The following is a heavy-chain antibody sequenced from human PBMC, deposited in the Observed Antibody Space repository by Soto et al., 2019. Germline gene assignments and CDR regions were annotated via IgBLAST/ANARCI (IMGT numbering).Heavy chain of an antibody. J-gene: IGHJ6*03. D-gene: IGHD2-2*01. CDR1: GGTFSSYT. V-gene: IGHV1-69*04. CDR2: IIPILGIA. Sequence: GASVKVSCKASGGTFSSYTISWVRQAPGQGLEWMGRIIPILGIANYAQKFQGRVTITADKSTSTAYMELSSLRSEDTAVYYCAREGGYSSSTSCHTYYYMDVWGKGTTVTVSS. CDR3: AREGGYSSSTSCHTYYYMDV.